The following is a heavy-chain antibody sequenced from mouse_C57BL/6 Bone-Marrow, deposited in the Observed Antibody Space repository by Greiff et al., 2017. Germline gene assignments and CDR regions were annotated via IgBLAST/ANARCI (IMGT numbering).Heavy chain of an antibody. CDR1: GYTFTDYY. V-gene: IGHV1-19*01. Sequence: EVPLQQSGPVLVKPGASVKMSCKASGYTFTDYYMNWVKQSHGKSLEWIGVINPYNGGTSYNQKFQGKATLTVDKSSSTAYMALNSLTSEDSAVYYCARFPIYYDYPYYAMDYWGPGTSVTVSS. CDR2: INPYNGGT. J-gene: IGHJ4*01. CDR3: ARFPIYYDYPYYAMDY. D-gene: IGHD2-4*01.